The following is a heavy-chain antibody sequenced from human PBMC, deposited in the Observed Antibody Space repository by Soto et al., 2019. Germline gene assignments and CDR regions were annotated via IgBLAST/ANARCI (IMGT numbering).Heavy chain of an antibody. CDR3: AGHYKRQLGPGGWFDP. J-gene: IGHJ5*02. V-gene: IGHV4-34*01. Sequence: SETLSLTCAVYGGSFSGYYCSWIRQPPGKGMEWIGEINHSGSTNHNPSLKSRVTISVETSKNQFSLKLSSLTPADTAGYYRAGHYKRQLGPGGWFDPWGQGTLVTVSS. CDR1: GGSFSGYY. CDR2: INHSGST. D-gene: IGHD6-13*01.